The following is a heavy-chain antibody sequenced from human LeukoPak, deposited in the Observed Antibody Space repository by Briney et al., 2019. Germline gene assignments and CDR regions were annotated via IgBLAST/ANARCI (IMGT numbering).Heavy chain of an antibody. D-gene: IGHD1-26*01. CDR2: IWYDASNK. V-gene: IGHV3-33*01. Sequence: GGSPRLSCAASGFTFSNFGMHWVRQAPGKGREWVAVIWYDASNKYYADSVKGRFTISRDNSKNTLYLQMNSLRDDDTAVYYCVRGVGVSRFNYFDPWGQGTLVTVSS. CDR1: GFTFSNFG. CDR3: VRGVGVSRFNYFDP. J-gene: IGHJ5*02.